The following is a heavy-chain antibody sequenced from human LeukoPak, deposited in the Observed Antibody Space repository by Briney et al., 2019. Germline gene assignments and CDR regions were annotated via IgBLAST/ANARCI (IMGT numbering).Heavy chain of an antibody. D-gene: IGHD6-19*01. J-gene: IGHJ3*02. Sequence: PSGTLSLTCTVSRGSISSPYWWTWVRQPPGKRLEWVGEIYHGGSTNHNPSLISRLTISVDKSRNQFSLKLNSVTAADTAVYYCASRSASALEGFDIWGQGTMVTVSS. CDR1: RGSISSPYW. CDR2: IYHGGST. CDR3: ASRSASALEGFDI. V-gene: IGHV4-4*02.